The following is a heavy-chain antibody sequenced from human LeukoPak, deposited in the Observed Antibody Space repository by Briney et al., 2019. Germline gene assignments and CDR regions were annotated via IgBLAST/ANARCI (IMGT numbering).Heavy chain of an antibody. CDR1: GFTFSDYY. J-gene: IGHJ4*02. CDR3: GMGLMVYVKRYFDY. D-gene: IGHD2-8*01. Sequence: SGGSLRLSCAASGFTFSDYYMSWIRQAPGKGLEWVSYISSSGSTIYYADSVKGRFTISRDNSKNTLYLQMNSLRAEDTAVYYCGMGLMVYVKRYFDYWGQGTLVTVSS. V-gene: IGHV3-11*01. CDR2: ISSSGSTI.